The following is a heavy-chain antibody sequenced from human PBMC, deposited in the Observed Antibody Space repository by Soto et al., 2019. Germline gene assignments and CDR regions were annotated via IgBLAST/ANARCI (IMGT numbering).Heavy chain of an antibody. V-gene: IGHV2-5*02. CDR2: IYWDDDK. CDR3: VHLITAVTTFGMDV. Sequence: QITLKESGPTLVEPTQTLTLTCTFSGFSLITTGSGVAWIRQPPGKALEWLALIYWDDDKRYSPSLKSRLTTTNGTSQTQRGLPMTTMDPVDTGTYFCVHLITAVTTFGMDVWGQGTAVTVSS. J-gene: IGHJ6*02. CDR1: GFSLITTGSG. D-gene: IGHD4-17*01.